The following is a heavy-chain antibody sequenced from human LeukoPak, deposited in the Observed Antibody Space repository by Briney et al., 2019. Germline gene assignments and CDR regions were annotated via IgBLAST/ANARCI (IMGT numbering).Heavy chain of an antibody. V-gene: IGHV6-1*01. Sequence: SQTLSLTCAISGDSVSSNSAAWNWIRQSPSRGLEWLGRTYYRSKWYNDYAESVKSRITINPDTSKNQFSLQLNSVTPEDTAVYYCAKEDFGGITEMGLFDYWGQGTLVTVSS. J-gene: IGHJ4*02. CDR3: AKEDFGGITEMGLFDY. D-gene: IGHD1-26*01. CDR1: GDSVSSNSAA. CDR2: TYYRSKWYN.